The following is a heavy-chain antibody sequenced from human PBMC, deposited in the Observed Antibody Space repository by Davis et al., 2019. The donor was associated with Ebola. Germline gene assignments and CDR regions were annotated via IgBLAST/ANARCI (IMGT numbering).Heavy chain of an antibody. V-gene: IGHV3-13*01. J-gene: IGHJ5*01. CDR3: ARAGFGSTWFDC. CDR1: GFTFGSYD. D-gene: IGHD6-13*01. Sequence: GESLKLSCAASGFTFGSYDMHWVRQATGKGLEWVSAIGAAGDTYYPVSVKGRFTISRENAKNSLYLQMNSLRAEDTAVYYCARAGFGSTWFDCWGQGILVTVSS. CDR2: IGAAGDT.